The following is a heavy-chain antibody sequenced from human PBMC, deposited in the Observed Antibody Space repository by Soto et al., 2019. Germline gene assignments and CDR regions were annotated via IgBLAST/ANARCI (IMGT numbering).Heavy chain of an antibody. CDR3: ARSPSRYCSSTSCPPNWFDP. D-gene: IGHD2-2*01. Sequence: QVQLQESGPGLVKPSETLSLTCTVSGGSISSYYWSWIRQPPGKGLEWIGYIYYSGSTNYNPSLKSRVTISVDTSKNQFSLKLSSVTAADTAVYYCARSPSRYCSSTSCPPNWFDPWGQGTLVTVSS. V-gene: IGHV4-59*01. J-gene: IGHJ5*02. CDR2: IYYSGST. CDR1: GGSISSYY.